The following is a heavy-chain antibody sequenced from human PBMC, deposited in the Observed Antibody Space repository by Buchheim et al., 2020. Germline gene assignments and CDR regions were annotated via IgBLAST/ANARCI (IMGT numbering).Heavy chain of an antibody. CDR3: AREAVGYGDHDD. CDR1: GFTFSSYW. CDR2: IKRDGGEK. V-gene: IGHV3-7*01. J-gene: IGHJ4*02. D-gene: IGHD4-17*01. Sequence: EVQLVESGGGLVQPGGSLRLSCAASGFTFSSYWMTWVRQAPGKGLEWVANIKRDGGEKHYVDSVKGRFTISRDNATNSLYLQMNSLRADDTAVYYCAREAVGYGDHDDWGQGTL.